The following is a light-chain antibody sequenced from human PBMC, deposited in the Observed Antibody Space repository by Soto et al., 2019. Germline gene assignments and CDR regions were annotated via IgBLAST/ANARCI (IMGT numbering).Light chain of an antibody. V-gene: IGKV3-20*01. CDR1: QSVSSY. J-gene: IGKJ1*01. CDR3: QQYGSSGT. CDR2: GAS. Sequence: EIVLTQSPAPLSLSPGESATLSCRASQSVSSYLAWYQQKPGQAPRLLIYGASNRATGIPDRFSGSGSGTDFTLTISRLEPEDFAVYYCQQYGSSGTFGQGTKVDIK.